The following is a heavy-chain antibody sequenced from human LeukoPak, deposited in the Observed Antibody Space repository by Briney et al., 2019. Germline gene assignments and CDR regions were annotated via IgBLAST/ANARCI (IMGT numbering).Heavy chain of an antibody. J-gene: IGHJ4*02. CDR1: GFTLSSSW. CDR3: ARGGLVGAADY. Sequence: PGGSLRLSCAASGFTLSSSWMDWVRQAPGKGLVWVSVINSDGSSIGYADSVKGRFTISRDNAKNTLYLQMNSLRAEDTAVYYCARGGLVGAADYWGQGTLVTVSS. CDR2: INSDGSSI. D-gene: IGHD1-26*01. V-gene: IGHV3-74*01.